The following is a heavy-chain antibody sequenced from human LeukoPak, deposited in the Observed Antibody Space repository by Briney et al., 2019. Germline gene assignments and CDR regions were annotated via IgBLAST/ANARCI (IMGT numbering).Heavy chain of an antibody. V-gene: IGHV1-69*01. CDR2: IIPIFGTA. CDR1: GGTFSSYA. Sequence: GASVTVSCKASGGTFSSYAISWVRQAPGQGLEWMGGIIPIFGTANYAQKFQGRVTITADESTSTAYMELSSLRSEDTAVYYCARGEYSGYDISAFDIWGQGTMVTVSS. CDR3: ARGEYSGYDISAFDI. J-gene: IGHJ3*02. D-gene: IGHD5-12*01.